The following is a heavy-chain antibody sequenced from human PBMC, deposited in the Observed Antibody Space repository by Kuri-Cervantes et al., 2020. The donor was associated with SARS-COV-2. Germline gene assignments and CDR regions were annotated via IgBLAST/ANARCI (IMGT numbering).Heavy chain of an antibody. D-gene: IGHD1-1*01. V-gene: IGHV3-33*01. J-gene: IGHJ4*02. CDR1: GFTFSSYS. Sequence: GGSLRLSCAASGFTFSSYSMHWVRQAPGKGLEWVAVIWYDGSNKYYADSVKGRFTLSRDNAKNMLFLQMNSLRAEDTAVYYCVRDGDHWNFDYWGQGTLVTGSS. CDR2: IWYDGSNK. CDR3: VRDGDHWNFDY.